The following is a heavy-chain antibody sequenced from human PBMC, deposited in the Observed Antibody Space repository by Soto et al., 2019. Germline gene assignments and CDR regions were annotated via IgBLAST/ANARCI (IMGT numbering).Heavy chain of an antibody. J-gene: IGHJ4*02. Sequence: QLQLQESGPGLVKPSETLSLTCTVSGGSISSSSYYWGWIRQPPGKGLEWIGSIYYSGSTYYNPALKRRVTISVDTSKNQYSLKLTSVTAADTAVYYRASLPDRGSGKSWGQGTLVTVSS. V-gene: IGHV4-39*01. CDR2: IYYSGST. CDR1: GGSISSSSYY. CDR3: ASLPDRGSGKS. D-gene: IGHD3-10*01.